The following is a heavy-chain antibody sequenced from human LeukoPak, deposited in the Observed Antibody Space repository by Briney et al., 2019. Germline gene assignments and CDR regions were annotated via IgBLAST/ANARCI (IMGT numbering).Heavy chain of an antibody. CDR3: TRGTGAPNYFDF. CDR1: GYTFTGSY. Sequence: ASVKVSCKASGYTFTGSYIHWVRQAPGQGLKWMAWINPNSGGTNYAQQFPGRVTVTSDTSISTAYMELTRLTSVDTAVFYCTRGTGAPNYFDFWGQGTLVTVSS. V-gene: IGHV1-2*02. D-gene: IGHD7-27*01. J-gene: IGHJ4*02. CDR2: INPNSGGT.